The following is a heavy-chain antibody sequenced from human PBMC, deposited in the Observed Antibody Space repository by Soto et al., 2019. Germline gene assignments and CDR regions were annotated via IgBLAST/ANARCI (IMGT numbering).Heavy chain of an antibody. CDR3: VRGRVSWQLDWFAP. Sequence: SETLSLTCAVSGGSIFSYYWSWIRQPPGKGLEWIGYIYYSGSTNYNPSLKSRVTMSVDTSKNQLSLKLTSVTAADTAVYYCVRGRVSWQLDWFAPWGQGTLVTVSS. V-gene: IGHV4-59*08. D-gene: IGHD6-13*01. CDR2: IYYSGST. CDR1: GGSIFSYY. J-gene: IGHJ5*02.